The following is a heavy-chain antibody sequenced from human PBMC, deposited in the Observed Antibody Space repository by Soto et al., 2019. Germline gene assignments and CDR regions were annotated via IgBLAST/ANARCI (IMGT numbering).Heavy chain of an antibody. CDR2: INAGNGNT. CDR1: GYTFTSYA. CDR3: ASVVVAATGPYYYYYGMDV. V-gene: IGHV1-3*01. Sequence: ASVKVSCKASGYTFTSYAMHWVRQAPGQRLEWMGWINAGNGNTKYSQKFQGRVTITRDTSASTAYMELSSLRSEDTAVYYCASVVVAATGPYYYYYGMDVWGQGTTVTV. D-gene: IGHD2-15*01. J-gene: IGHJ6*02.